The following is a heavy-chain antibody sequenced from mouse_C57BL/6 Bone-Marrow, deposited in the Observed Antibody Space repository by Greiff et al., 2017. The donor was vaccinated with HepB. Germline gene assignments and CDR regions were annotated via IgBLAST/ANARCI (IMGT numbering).Heavy chain of an antibody. Sequence: QVQLQHPGAELVKPGASVKLSCKASGYTFTSYWMHWVKQRPGQGLEWIGMIHPNSGSTNYNEKFKSKATLTVDKSSSTAYMQLSSLTSEDSAVYYCASPHYYGSWAWFAYWGQGTLVTVSA. V-gene: IGHV1-64*01. CDR3: ASPHYYGSWAWFAY. CDR1: GYTFTSYW. J-gene: IGHJ3*01. CDR2: IHPNSGST. D-gene: IGHD1-1*01.